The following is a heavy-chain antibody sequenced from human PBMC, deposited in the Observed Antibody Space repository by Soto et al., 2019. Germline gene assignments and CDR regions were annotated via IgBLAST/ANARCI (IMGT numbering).Heavy chain of an antibody. CDR1: GYTFTSYG. Sequence: QVQLVQSGAEVKKPGASVKVSCKASGYTFTSYGISWVRQAPGQGLEWMGWISAYNGNTNYAQKLQGRVTMNTDTSKSTAYMELRSLRSDDTAVYYCARFMTYYYDSSGYDASDWGQGTLVTVSS. CDR2: ISAYNGNT. CDR3: ARFMTYYYDSSGYDASD. J-gene: IGHJ4*02. V-gene: IGHV1-18*01. D-gene: IGHD3-22*01.